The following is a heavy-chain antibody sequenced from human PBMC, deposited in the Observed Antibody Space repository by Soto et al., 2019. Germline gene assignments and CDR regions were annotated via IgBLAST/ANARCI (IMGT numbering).Heavy chain of an antibody. Sequence: QVQLVESGGGVVQPGRSLRLSCAASGFTFTTYGMHWVRQAPGKGLEWVAVIWYDGSNKYYADSVKGRFTTSRDNSKNTLYLQMNSLRAEDTAVYYCAREALLGRLRLYYGMDVWGQGTTVTVSS. CDR1: GFTFTTYG. J-gene: IGHJ6*02. D-gene: IGHD4-17*01. CDR3: AREALLGRLRLYYGMDV. V-gene: IGHV3-33*01. CDR2: IWYDGSNK.